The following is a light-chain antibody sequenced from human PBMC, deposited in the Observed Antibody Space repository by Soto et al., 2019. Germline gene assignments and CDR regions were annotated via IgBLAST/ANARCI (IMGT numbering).Light chain of an antibody. V-gene: IGLV1-40*01. CDR3: QSYDSGVTGSV. CDR2: SNT. Sequence: VHWXXXXXXXAXXXVLYSNTARPSGVPDRFSGXRSGXSGSLAITGXXPEDEADYYCQSYDSGVTGSVFGTGTKLTVL. J-gene: IGLJ1*01.